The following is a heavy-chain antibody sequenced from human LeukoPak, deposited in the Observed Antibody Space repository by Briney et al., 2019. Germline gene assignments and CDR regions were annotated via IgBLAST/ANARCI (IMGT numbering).Heavy chain of an antibody. J-gene: IGHJ6*03. CDR3: AKDGSSSGWYYYYYMDV. D-gene: IGHD6-19*01. Sequence: GGSLRLSCAASGFTFSSYAMSWVRQAPGKGLEWVSAISGSGGGTYYADSVKGRFTISRDNSKNTLYLQMNSLRAEDTAVYYCAKDGSSSGWYYYYYMDVWGKGTTVTVSS. CDR2: ISGSGGGT. V-gene: IGHV3-23*01. CDR1: GFTFSSYA.